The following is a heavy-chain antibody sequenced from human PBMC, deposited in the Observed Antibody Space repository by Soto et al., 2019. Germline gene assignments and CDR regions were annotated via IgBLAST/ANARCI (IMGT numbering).Heavy chain of an antibody. J-gene: IGHJ4*02. CDR1: GYTFTSYY. V-gene: IGHV1-46*01. CDR2: INPSGGST. CDR3: ARGEDIAAAGTPSFDY. Sequence: GASVKVSCKASGYTFTSYYMHWVRQAPGQGLEWMGIINPSGGSTSYAQKFQGRVTMTRDTSTSTVYMELSSLRSEDTAVYYCARGEDIAAAGTPSFDYWGQGTLVTVSS. D-gene: IGHD6-13*01.